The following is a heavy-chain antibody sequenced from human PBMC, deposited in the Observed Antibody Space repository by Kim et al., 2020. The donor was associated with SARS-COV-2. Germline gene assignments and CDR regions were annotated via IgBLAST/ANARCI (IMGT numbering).Heavy chain of an antibody. V-gene: IGHV3-23*01. CDR3: VKERGNWRFDP. D-gene: IGHD1-1*01. Sequence: ADSVKGRFTISRDKSKNTVYMEMNSRRAEDTAIYYCVKERGNWRFDPWGQGTLVTVSS. J-gene: IGHJ5*02.